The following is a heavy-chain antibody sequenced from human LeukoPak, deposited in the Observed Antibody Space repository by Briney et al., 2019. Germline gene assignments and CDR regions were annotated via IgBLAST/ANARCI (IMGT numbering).Heavy chain of an antibody. J-gene: IGHJ4*02. CDR2: MSPNSGDT. Sequence: ASVKVSCKTSGYSFTSYDCNWVRQGTGQRPEWMGWMSPNSGDTGYAQKFQDRVTMTRNTSISTAYMELSSLRSDDTAVYYCARGPPTWGYDYWGPGTLVTVSS. CDR1: GYSFTSYD. D-gene: IGHD7-27*01. CDR3: ARGPPTWGYDY. V-gene: IGHV1-8*01.